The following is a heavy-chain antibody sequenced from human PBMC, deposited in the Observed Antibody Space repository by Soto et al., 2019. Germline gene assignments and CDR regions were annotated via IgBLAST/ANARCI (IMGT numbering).Heavy chain of an antibody. CDR3: AREGRGKKASYNGLASLSY. D-gene: IGHD2-2*02. CDR1: GSRFSNYV. J-gene: IGHJ4*02. Sequence: QVQLVQSGAEVKTPGSSLKVSGKVSGSRFSNYVISWVRQAPGHGLEGLGRIIPIFNSTKYAQNFQGKVTCTAHKSTSTASLEMSSLRSDDTAVYYCAREGRGKKASYNGLASLSYWGQGPLVTVSS. CDR2: IIPIFNST. V-gene: IGHV1-69*06.